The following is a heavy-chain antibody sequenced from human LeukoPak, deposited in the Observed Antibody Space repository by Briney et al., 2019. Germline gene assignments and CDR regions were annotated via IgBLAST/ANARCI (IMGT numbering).Heavy chain of an antibody. V-gene: IGHV4-59*08. Sequence: SETLSLTCTVSGGSISSYYWSWIRQPPGKGLEWIGYIYYSGSTNYNPSLKSRVTISVDTSKNQFSLKLSSVTAADTAVYYCARFTFPMAFSYWGQGTLVTVSS. J-gene: IGHJ4*02. CDR1: GGSISSYY. D-gene: IGHD3-10*01. CDR2: IYYSGST. CDR3: ARFTFPMAFSY.